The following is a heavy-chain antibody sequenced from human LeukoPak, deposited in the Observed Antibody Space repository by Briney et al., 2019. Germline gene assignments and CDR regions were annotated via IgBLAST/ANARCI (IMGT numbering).Heavy chain of an antibody. CDR2: IPYDASNK. D-gene: IGHD2-2*02. CDR1: GFTFSGYG. V-gene: IGHV3-30*18. CDR3: AKNRIPTSITPDS. J-gene: IGHJ5*01. Sequence: GGSLRLSCAASGFTFSGYGMHWLRQAPGKGLEWVAVIPYDASNKYYTDSVQGRFTISRDNSKNTLYLQMNSLRAEDTAVYYCAKNRIPTSITPDSWGQGTLVTVSS.